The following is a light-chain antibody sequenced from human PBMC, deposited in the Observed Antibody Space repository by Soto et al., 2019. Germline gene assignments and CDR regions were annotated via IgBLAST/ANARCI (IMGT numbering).Light chain of an antibody. CDR1: QTVSSY. Sequence: EIVMTQSPATLSVSPGERVTLSCRASQTVSSYLAWYQQKPGQAPRLLIYGASTRASGIPASFSGSGSGTEFTLTISSLQSEDFALYYCQQYNNWPRTFGGGTKVEIK. CDR2: GAS. CDR3: QQYNNWPRT. V-gene: IGKV3-15*01. J-gene: IGKJ4*01.